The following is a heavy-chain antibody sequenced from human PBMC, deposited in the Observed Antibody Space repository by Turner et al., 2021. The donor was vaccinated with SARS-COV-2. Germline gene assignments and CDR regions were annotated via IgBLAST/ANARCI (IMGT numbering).Heavy chain of an antibody. CDR1: GYTFTGYD. Sequence: QVQLVQSGAEVKKPGASVKFSCKASGYTFTGYDMHWVRQAPGQGLEWMGWINPNSGGTNYAQKFQGRVTMTRDTSISTAYMELSRLRSDDTAVYYCARGRRGGSSWYNLDYWGQGTLVTVSS. CDR2: INPNSGGT. J-gene: IGHJ4*02. D-gene: IGHD6-13*01. V-gene: IGHV1-2*02. CDR3: ARGRRGGSSWYNLDY.